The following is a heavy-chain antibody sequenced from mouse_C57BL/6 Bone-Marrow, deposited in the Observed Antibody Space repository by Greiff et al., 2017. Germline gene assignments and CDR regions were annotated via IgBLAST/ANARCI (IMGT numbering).Heavy chain of an antibody. D-gene: IGHD1-1*01. CDR2: ISYDGSN. V-gene: IGHV3-6*01. CDR1: GYSITSGYY. J-gene: IGHJ1*03. Sequence: EVQLVESGPGLVKPSQSLSLTCSVTGYSITSGYYWNWIRQFPGNKLEWMGYISYDGSNNYNPSLKNRISITRDTSTNQFFLKLNSVTTEDTATYCCARYYYGSSTWYFDVWGTGTTVTVSS. CDR3: ARYYYGSSTWYFDV.